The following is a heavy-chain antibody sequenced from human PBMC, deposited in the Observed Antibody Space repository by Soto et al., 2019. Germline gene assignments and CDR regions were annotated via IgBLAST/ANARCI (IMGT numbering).Heavy chain of an antibody. D-gene: IGHD2-2*01. J-gene: IGHJ5*02. CDR3: ARDTFNVVVVPAAVFDP. V-gene: IGHV3-21*01. Sequence: VGSLRLSCAASGFTFSSYSMNWVRQAPGKGLEWVSSISSSSSYIYYADSVKGRFTISRDNAKNSLYLQMNSLRAEDTAVYYCARDTFNVVVVPAAVFDPWGQGTLVTVSS. CDR2: ISSSSSYI. CDR1: GFTFSSYS.